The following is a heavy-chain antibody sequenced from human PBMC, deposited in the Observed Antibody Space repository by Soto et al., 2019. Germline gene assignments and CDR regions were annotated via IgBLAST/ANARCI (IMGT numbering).Heavy chain of an antibody. CDR3: ARGGASVTTPFDY. CDR2: ISSSGITI. V-gene: IGHV3-11*01. Sequence: GGSLRLSCAASGFALSDPYMSWIRQAPGKGLERISYISSSGITIYYADSVKGRFTISRDNAKKSLYLQMDILTADDSAVYYCARGGASVTTPFDYWGQGTQVTVSS. D-gene: IGHD4-17*01. CDR1: GFALSDPY. J-gene: IGHJ4*02.